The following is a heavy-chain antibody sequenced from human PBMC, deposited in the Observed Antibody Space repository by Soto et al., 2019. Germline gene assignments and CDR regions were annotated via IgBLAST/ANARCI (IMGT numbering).Heavy chain of an antibody. Sequence: EVQLVESGGGLIQPGGSLKLSCAASGFTVGNNYMSWVRQAPGKGLEWVSLIDSTGTTKYADSVKGRFTVSRDNAKNTLYLQMNSLRAEDTAVYYCAKDGMGSGSHYTSFGYWGQGTLVTVSS. V-gene: IGHV3-53*01. CDR2: IDSTGTT. D-gene: IGHD3-10*01. J-gene: IGHJ4*02. CDR3: AKDGMGSGSHYTSFGY. CDR1: GFTVGNNY.